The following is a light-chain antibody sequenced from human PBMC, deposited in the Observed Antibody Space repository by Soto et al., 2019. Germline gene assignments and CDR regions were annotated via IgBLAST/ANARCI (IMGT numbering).Light chain of an antibody. CDR2: DVS. J-gene: IGLJ1*01. CDR3: CSHAGSYTDV. CDR1: SSDVGGYNY. Sequence: QSALTQPRSVSGSPGQSVTISCTGTSSDVGGYNYVSWYQQHPGKAPKVMIYDVSKRPSGVPDRFSGSKSGNTASLTISGLQVEDEADYYCCSHAGSYTDVFGTGTKLTVL. V-gene: IGLV2-11*01.